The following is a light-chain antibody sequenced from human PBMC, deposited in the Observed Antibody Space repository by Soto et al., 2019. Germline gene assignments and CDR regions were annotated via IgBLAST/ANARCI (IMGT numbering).Light chain of an antibody. V-gene: IGKV1-39*01. CDR3: HQSFSDPHT. J-gene: IGKJ2*01. CDR1: QTITKY. Sequence: DIQVTQSPSSLSASVGDRVTITCRASQTITKYLNWYQKTPGKAPKLLIFGATSLNDGVPSRFSGSGYGTEFTLTITSLQPEDFASYYCHQSFSDPHTFGQGTRLDI. CDR2: GAT.